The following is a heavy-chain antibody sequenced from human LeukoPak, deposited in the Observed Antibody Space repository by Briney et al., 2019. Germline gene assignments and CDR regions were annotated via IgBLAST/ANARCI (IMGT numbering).Heavy chain of an antibody. J-gene: IGHJ4*02. Sequence: SETLSLTCTVSGGSISGYYWNWIRQPPGKGLEWIAIIYDSGTADYNPSFNSRLTTSVDTSKNQFSLTLMSVTAADTAVYYCARASYYDFWSGYPLDHWGQGTLVTVSS. CDR1: GGSISGYY. V-gene: IGHV4-59*01. CDR3: ARASYYDFWSGYPLDH. D-gene: IGHD3-3*01. CDR2: IYDSGTA.